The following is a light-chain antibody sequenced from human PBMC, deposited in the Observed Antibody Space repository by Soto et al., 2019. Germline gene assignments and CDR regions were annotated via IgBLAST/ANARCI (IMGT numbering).Light chain of an antibody. CDR2: EVA. V-gene: IGLV2-14*01. CDR3: SSYTTSNPRV. J-gene: IGLJ1*01. Sequence: QSALTQPASVSGSPGQSITISCTGTSSDVGDYNYVSWYQQHPGKAPKLMIYEVANRPSGVSNRFSGSKSGNTASLTISGLQADDEADYYCSSYTTSNPRVFGTGTKLTVL. CDR1: SSDVGDYNY.